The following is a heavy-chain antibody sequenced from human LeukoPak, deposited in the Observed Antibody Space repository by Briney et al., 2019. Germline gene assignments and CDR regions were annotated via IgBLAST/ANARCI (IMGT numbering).Heavy chain of an antibody. CDR2: INHSGST. J-gene: IGHJ6*02. Sequence: SETLSLTCAVYGGSFSGYYWSWIRQPPGKGLEWIGEINHSGSTNYNPSLKSRVTISVDTSKNQLSLKLSSVTAADTAVYYCARNEALPYGMDVWGQGTTVTVSS. CDR1: GGSFSGYY. V-gene: IGHV4-34*01. CDR3: ARNEALPYGMDV.